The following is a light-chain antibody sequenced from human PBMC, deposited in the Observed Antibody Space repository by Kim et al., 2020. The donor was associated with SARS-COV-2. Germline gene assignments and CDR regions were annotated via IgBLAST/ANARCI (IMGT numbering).Light chain of an antibody. CDR3: NSRDSSGNHHVV. V-gene: IGLV3-19*01. Sequence: SSELTQDPAVSVALGQTVRITCQGYSLRSYYASWYQQKPGQAPVLVIYGKNNRPSGIPDRFSGSSSGNTASLTITGAQAEDEADYYCNSRDSSGNHHVVFGGGTQLTVL. CDR1: SLRSYY. J-gene: IGLJ2*01. CDR2: GKN.